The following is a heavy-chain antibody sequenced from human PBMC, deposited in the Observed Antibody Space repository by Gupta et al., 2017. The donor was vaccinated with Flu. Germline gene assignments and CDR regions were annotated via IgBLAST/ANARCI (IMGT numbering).Heavy chain of an antibody. CDR2: IHYSGST. D-gene: IGHD6-25*01. Sequence: QEQLQESGPGLVKSSETLSLTCTVSADSISRFYWSWIRQPPGKGLEWVGFIHYSGSTSSNPSLRSRLTISLDTAKNQVSLKLSSVTAADTAVYYCARGEAAAPRSAFDIWGQGTMVSVSS. CDR1: ADSISRFY. J-gene: IGHJ3*02. CDR3: ARGEAAAPRSAFDI. V-gene: IGHV4-59*01.